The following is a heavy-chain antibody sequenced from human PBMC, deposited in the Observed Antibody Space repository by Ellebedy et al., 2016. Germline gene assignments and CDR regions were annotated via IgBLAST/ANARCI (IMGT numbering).Heavy chain of an antibody. J-gene: IGHJ4*02. V-gene: IGHV4-59*01. D-gene: IGHD6-19*01. CDR2: IYYNGST. CDR1: GASMSSYS. Sequence: SETLSLTCTVSGASMSSYSWSWIRQPPGKGLEWIGYIYYNGSTNYNPSLKSRVTISVDTSKNQFSLKLSSVTAADTAVYSRARETWLGPLDYWGQGTLVTVSS. CDR3: ARETWLGPLDY.